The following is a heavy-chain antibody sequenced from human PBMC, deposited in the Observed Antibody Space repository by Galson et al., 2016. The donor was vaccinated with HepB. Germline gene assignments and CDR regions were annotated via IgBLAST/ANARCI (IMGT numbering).Heavy chain of an antibody. CDR2: SYSNGDT. CDR1: GGSVSSRSYC. V-gene: IGHV4-31*03. D-gene: IGHD3-3*01. Sequence: TLSLTCTLSGGSVSSRSYCWTWIRQQPGKGLEWIGYSYSNGDTSYNPSLQSRATISVDTSNDQFSLRLISATAADTAVYFCARDRRNDYFGVVSGTYYYYGMDVWGQGTLVTVSS. CDR3: ARDRRNDYFGVVSGTYYYYGMDV. J-gene: IGHJ6*02.